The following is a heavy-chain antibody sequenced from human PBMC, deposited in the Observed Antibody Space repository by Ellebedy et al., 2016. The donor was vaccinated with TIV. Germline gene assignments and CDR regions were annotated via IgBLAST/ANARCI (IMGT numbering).Heavy chain of an antibody. J-gene: IGHJ4*02. Sequence: MPSETLSLTCTVSGASISSGNYYWNWIRQAPGKGLEWIGYIYDSGNTYYNPSLQSRFLMSVDTSKSQFSLRVSSVTAADTAVYYCASLYCDNGNCIPGTWGQGTLVTVSS. D-gene: IGHD2-8*01. CDR3: ASLYCDNGNCIPGT. CDR1: GASISSGNYY. V-gene: IGHV4-30-4*01. CDR2: IYDSGNT.